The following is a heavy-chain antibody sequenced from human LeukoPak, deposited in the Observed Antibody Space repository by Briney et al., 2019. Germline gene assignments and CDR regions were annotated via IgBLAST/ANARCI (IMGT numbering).Heavy chain of an antibody. D-gene: IGHD3-22*01. CDR1: GGSISSGSYY. V-gene: IGHV4-61*02. CDR2: IYTSGST. J-gene: IGHJ5*02. Sequence: SQTLSLTCTVSGGSISSGSYYWSWIRQPAGKGLEWIGRIYTSGSTNYNPSLKSRVTISVDTSKNQFSLKLSSVTAADTAAYYCARAFYYDSKGNWFDPWGQGTLVTVSS. CDR3: ARAFYYDSKGNWFDP.